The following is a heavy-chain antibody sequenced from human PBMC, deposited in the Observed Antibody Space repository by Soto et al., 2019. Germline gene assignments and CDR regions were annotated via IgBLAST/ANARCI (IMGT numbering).Heavy chain of an antibody. Sequence: SETLSLTCAVYGGSFSGYYWTWIRQPPGTRLDWIREINHSGSTNYNPSLKSRVTISVDTSKNQFSLKLSSVTAADTAVYYCASLAPLRYFDWLLPHNWFDPWGQGTLVTVFS. D-gene: IGHD3-9*01. CDR2: INHSGST. J-gene: IGHJ5*02. V-gene: IGHV4-34*01. CDR3: ASLAPLRYFDWLLPHNWFDP. CDR1: GGSFSGYY.